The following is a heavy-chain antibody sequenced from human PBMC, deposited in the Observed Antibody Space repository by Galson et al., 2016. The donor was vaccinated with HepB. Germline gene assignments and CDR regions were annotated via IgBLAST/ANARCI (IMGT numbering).Heavy chain of an antibody. CDR2: ISAYNGNA. V-gene: IGHV1-18*04. J-gene: IGHJ4*02. CDR3: ARTLSCDY. Sequence: SCKASGYTFINYGISWVRQAPGQGLEWMGWISAYNGNANYAQKLQGRVTMTTDTSTSTAYMELRSLRSDDTAVYYCARTLSCDYWGQGTLVTVSS. D-gene: IGHD2/OR15-2a*01. CDR1: GYTFINYG.